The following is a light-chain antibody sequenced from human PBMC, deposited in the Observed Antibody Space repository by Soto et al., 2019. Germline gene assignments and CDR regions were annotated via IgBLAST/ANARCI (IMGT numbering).Light chain of an antibody. Sequence: DIQMTQSPSSLSASVGDRVTVTCRASQGIGNYLAWYQQKPGKVPKLLIYAASTLQSGVPSRFSGSGSGTDFTLTIRSLQPEDVATYYCQKYNRAPWTFGQGTKVEIK. CDR1: QGIGNY. CDR2: AAS. CDR3: QKYNRAPWT. J-gene: IGKJ1*01. V-gene: IGKV1-27*01.